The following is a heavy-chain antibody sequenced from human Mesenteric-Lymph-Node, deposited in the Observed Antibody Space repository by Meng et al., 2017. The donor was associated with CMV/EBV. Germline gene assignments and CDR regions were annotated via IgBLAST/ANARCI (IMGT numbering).Heavy chain of an antibody. CDR2: IWYDGSNK. D-gene: IGHD4-11*01. CDR3: AKNYNNDYYYGMDV. J-gene: IGHJ6*02. V-gene: IGHV3-33*06. CDR1: GFTFGSYG. Sequence: GESLKISCAASGFTFGSYGMHWVRQAPGKGLEWVAVIWYDGSNKYYADSVKGRFTISRDNSKNTLYLQMNSLRAEDTAVYYCAKNYNNDYYYGMDVWGQGTTVTVSS.